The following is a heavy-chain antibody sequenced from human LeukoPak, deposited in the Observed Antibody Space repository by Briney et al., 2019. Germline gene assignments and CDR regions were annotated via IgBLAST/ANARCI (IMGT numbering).Heavy chain of an antibody. CDR3: ARLSGRGYDAFDI. Sequence: ASVKVSCKASGGTFSSYAISWVRQAPGQGLEWMGRIIPILGIANYAQKFQGRVTITADKSTSTAYMELSSLRSEDTAVYYCARLSGRGYDAFDIWGQGTMVTVSS. D-gene: IGHD1-1*01. V-gene: IGHV1-69*04. CDR1: GGTFSSYA. J-gene: IGHJ3*02. CDR2: IIPILGIA.